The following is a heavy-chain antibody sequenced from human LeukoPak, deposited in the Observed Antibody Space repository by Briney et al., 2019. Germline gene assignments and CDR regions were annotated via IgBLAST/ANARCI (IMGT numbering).Heavy chain of an antibody. CDR2: ISDIGSI. CDR1: GGSISSYY. D-gene: IGHD6-13*01. Sequence: SETLSLTCTVSGGSISSYYWSWIRQPPGKGLEWIAYISDIGSINYNPSLKSRVTISVDTSKNQFSLKLSSVTAADTAVYYCARGRLTTYSSSSYYFDYWGQGTLVTVSS. J-gene: IGHJ4*02. V-gene: IGHV4-59*12. CDR3: ARGRLTTYSSSSYYFDY.